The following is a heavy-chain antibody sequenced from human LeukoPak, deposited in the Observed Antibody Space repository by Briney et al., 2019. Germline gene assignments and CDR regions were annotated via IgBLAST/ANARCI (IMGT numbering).Heavy chain of an antibody. Sequence: GESLKISCKGSGYSFTSYWIGWVRQMPGKGLEWMGIIYPGDSDTRYSPSSQGQVTISADKSISTAYLQWSSLKASDTAMYYCASLPTVTTSNYYGMDVWGQGTTVTVSS. J-gene: IGHJ6*02. CDR3: ASLPTVTTSNYYGMDV. D-gene: IGHD4-17*01. CDR2: IYPGDSDT. CDR1: GYSFTSYW. V-gene: IGHV5-51*01.